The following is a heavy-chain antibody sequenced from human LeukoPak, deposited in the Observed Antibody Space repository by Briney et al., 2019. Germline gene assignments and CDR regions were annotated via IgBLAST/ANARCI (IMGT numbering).Heavy chain of an antibody. J-gene: IGHJ3*02. CDR3: ASRINYYGSGSYYKNDAFDI. CDR1: GYTFTSYD. D-gene: IGHD3-10*01. V-gene: IGHV1-8*03. Sequence: GASVKVSCKASGYTFTSYDINWVRQATGQGLEWMGWMNPNSGNTGYAQKFQGRVTITRNTSISTAYMELSSLRSEGTAVYYCASRINYYGSGSYYKNDAFDIWGQGTMVTVSS. CDR2: MNPNSGNT.